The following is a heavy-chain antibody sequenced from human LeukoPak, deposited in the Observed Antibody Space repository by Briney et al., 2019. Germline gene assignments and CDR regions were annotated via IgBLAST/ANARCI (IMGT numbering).Heavy chain of an antibody. CDR1: GFTFSSYS. CDR3: ARAVGFDY. V-gene: IGHV3-48*04. D-gene: IGHD4-23*01. Sequence: PGGSLRLSCAASGFTFSSYSMNWVRQAPGKGLEWVSYISSSSTIYYADSVKGRFTISRDNAKNSLYLQMNSLRAEDTAVYYCARAVGFDYWGQGTLVTVSS. CDR2: ISSSSTI. J-gene: IGHJ4*02.